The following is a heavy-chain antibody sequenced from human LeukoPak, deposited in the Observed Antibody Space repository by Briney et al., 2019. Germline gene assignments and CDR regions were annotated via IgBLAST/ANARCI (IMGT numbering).Heavy chain of an antibody. CDR1: GFTFSSYE. J-gene: IGHJ4*02. CDR2: ISSSGSTI. CDR3: ARGDHVLLWFGELDY. V-gene: IGHV3-48*03. D-gene: IGHD3-10*01. Sequence: QSGGSLRLSCAASGFTFSSYEMNWVRQAPGKGLEWVSYISSSGSTIYYADSVKGRFTISRDSAKNSLYLQMNSLRAEDTAVYYCARGDHVLLWFGELDYWGQGTLVTVSS.